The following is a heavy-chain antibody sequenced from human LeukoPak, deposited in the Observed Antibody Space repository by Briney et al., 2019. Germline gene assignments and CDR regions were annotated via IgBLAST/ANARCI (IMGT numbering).Heavy chain of an antibody. Sequence: SETLSLTCIVSGGSISSYYWSWIRQPPGKGLEWIGYIYYSGSTNYNPSLKSRVTILVDTSKNQFSLKVSSVTAADTAVYYCARGQYSGSCFDNWGQGSLVTVSS. V-gene: IGHV4-59*01. D-gene: IGHD1-26*01. CDR3: ARGQYSGSCFDN. J-gene: IGHJ4*02. CDR1: GGSISSYY. CDR2: IYYSGST.